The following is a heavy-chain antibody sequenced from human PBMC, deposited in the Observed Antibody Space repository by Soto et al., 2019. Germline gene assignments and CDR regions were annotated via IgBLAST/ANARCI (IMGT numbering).Heavy chain of an antibody. V-gene: IGHV3-30*18. D-gene: IGHD3-16*01. CDR1: GFTFSSYG. CDR3: AKDGGN. CDR2: ISYDGSNK. Sequence: GCSLRLSCAASGFTFSSYGMHWVRQAPGKGLEWVAVISYDGSNKYYADSVKGRFTISRDNSKNTLYLQMNSLRAEDTDVYYCAKDGGNWGQGTLVTASS. J-gene: IGHJ4*02.